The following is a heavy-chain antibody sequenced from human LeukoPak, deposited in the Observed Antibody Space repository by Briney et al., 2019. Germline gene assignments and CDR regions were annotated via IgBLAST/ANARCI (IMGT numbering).Heavy chain of an antibody. CDR3: AKDLNDFWSGYLGNMDV. CDR1: GFTFSSYS. Sequence: GGSLRLSCAASGFTFSSYSMNWVRQAPGKGLEWVSYMSNSGSTIYYADSVKGRFTISRDNSKNTLYLQMNSLRAEDTAVYYCAKDLNDFWSGYLGNMDVWGKGTTVTVSS. J-gene: IGHJ6*03. CDR2: MSNSGSTI. D-gene: IGHD3-3*01. V-gene: IGHV3-48*01.